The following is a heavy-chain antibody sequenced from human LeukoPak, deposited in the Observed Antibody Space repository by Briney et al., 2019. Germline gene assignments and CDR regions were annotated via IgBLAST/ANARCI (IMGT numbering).Heavy chain of an antibody. J-gene: IGHJ6*03. CDR2: INPNSGGT. CDR1: GYTFTGYY. CDR3: ARRGYSYGPEAYYYYMDV. Sequence: GASVKVSCKDSGYTFTGYYMHWVRQAPGQGLEWMGWINPNSGGTNYAQKFQGRVTMTRDTSISTAYMELSRLRSDDTAVYYCARRGYSYGPEAYYYYMDVWGKGTTVTVSS. D-gene: IGHD5-18*01. V-gene: IGHV1-2*02.